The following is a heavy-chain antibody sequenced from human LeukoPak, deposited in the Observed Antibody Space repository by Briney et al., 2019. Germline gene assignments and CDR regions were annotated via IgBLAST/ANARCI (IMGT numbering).Heavy chain of an antibody. D-gene: IGHD5-24*01. V-gene: IGHV4-59*03. CDR3: ALGRDGYNYNFDY. J-gene: IGHJ4*02. CDR2: ISYSGAI. Sequence: SETLSLTCAVSGGSISSYYWSWIRQPPGKGLEYIGCISYSGAINYNPSLKSRVTISVDTSKNQFSLRLTSVTAADTAVYYCALGRDGYNYNFDYWGQGTLVTVSS. CDR1: GGSISSYY.